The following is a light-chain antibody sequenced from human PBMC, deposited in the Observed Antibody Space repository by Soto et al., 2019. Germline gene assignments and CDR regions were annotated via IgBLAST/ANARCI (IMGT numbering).Light chain of an antibody. CDR2: DAS. J-gene: IGKJ2*01. Sequence: DIQMTQSPSSLSASVGDRVTITCQASQDIGSFLNWYQQKPGMAPKLVIYDASNLKTGVPSRFSGSGSGTHFTFAIRSLHHDYFETYYCQKSGDHPPYTFGQGTKLG. V-gene: IGKV1-33*01. CDR3: QKSGDHPPYT. CDR1: QDIGSF.